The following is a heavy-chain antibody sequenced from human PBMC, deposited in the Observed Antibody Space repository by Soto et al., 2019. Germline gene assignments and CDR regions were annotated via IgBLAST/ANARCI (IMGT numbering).Heavy chain of an antibody. J-gene: IGHJ4*02. CDR2: IYYSGNS. Sequence: SENLSLTCTVSGDCMTTGFYYWSWIRQPPGKGLEWIGYIYYSGNSYYNPSLKSRVTISVDTSKNQFSLKLSSVTAADTAVYYCARGASAYWGQGTLVTVSS. D-gene: IGHD3-16*01. CDR1: GDCMTTGFYY. V-gene: IGHV4-30-4*08. CDR3: ARGASAY.